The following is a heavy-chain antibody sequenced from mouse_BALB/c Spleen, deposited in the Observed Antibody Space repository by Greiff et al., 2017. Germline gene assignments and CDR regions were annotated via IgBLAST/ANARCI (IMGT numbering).Heavy chain of an antibody. CDR2: ISSGGSYT. D-gene: IGHD2-10*02. V-gene: IGHV5-6-4*01. CDR1: GFTFSSYT. Sequence: EVKLMESGGGLVKPGGSLKLSCAASGFTFSSYTMSWVRQTPEKRLEWVATISSGGSYTYYPDSVKGRFTISRDNAKNTLYLQMSSLKSEDTAMYYCTRDREYGNPYYFDYWGQGTTLTVSS. CDR3: TRDREYGNPYYFDY. J-gene: IGHJ2*01.